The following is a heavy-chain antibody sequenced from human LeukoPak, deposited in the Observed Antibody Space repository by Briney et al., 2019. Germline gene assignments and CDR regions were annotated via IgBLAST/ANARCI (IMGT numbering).Heavy chain of an antibody. CDR2: ISESGGST. Sequence: GGSLRLSCAASGFTFSTYAMSWVRQAPGKGLEWVSSISESGGSTYYADSVKGRFTISRDNSKNTLYLQMNTLRAEDTAVYYCAKGISGSYYVHWFDPWGQGTLVTVSS. D-gene: IGHD1-26*01. J-gene: IGHJ5*02. V-gene: IGHV3-23*01. CDR1: GFTFSTYA. CDR3: AKGISGSYYVHWFDP.